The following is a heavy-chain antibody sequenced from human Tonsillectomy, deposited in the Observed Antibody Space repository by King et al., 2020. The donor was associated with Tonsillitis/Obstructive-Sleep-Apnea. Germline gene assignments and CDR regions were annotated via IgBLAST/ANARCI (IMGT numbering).Heavy chain of an antibody. V-gene: IGHV4-34*01. J-gene: IGHJ6*03. Sequence: VQLQLWGAGLLKPSETLSLTCAVYGGSFSGYEWSWIRQSPGKGLEWIGEIKHSGSTNYNPSLKSRVTISVDTSKNQFYLKLSSVTAADTAVYYCARGWVPLAREYSSGWYARLGDYYYMDVWGKGTTVTVSS. D-gene: IGHD6-19*01. CDR3: ARGWVPLAREYSSGWYARLGDYYYMDV. CDR1: GGSFSGYE. CDR2: IKHSGST.